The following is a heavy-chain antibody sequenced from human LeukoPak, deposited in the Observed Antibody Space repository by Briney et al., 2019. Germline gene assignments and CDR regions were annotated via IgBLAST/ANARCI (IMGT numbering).Heavy chain of an antibody. CDR2: INHSGST. J-gene: IGHJ4*02. D-gene: IGHD4-17*01. Sequence: SETLSLTCAVYGGSFSGYYWSWIRQPPGKGLEWIGEINHSGSTNYNPSLKSRVTISVDTSKNQFSLKLSSVTAADTAVYYCARSGGYGDYALGNPTPFAYWGQGTLVTVSS. CDR1: GGSFSGYY. V-gene: IGHV4-34*01. CDR3: ARSGGYGDYALGNPTPFAY.